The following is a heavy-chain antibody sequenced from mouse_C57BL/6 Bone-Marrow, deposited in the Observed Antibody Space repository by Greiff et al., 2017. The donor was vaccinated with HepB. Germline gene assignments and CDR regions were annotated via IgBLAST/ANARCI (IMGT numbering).Heavy chain of an antibody. Sequence: VQLQQSGPELVKPGASVKISCKASGYTFTDYYMNWVKQSQGKSLEWIGDINPNNGGTSYNQKFKGKATLTVDKSSSTAYMELRSLTSEDSAVYYCARSTYGSSYRYFDVWGTGTTVTVSS. CDR2: INPNNGGT. V-gene: IGHV1-26*01. CDR1: GYTFTDYY. D-gene: IGHD1-1*01. J-gene: IGHJ1*03. CDR3: ARSTYGSSYRYFDV.